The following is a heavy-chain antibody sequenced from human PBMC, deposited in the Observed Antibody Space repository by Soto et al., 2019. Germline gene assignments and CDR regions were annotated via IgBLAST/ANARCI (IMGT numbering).Heavy chain of an antibody. CDR3: ARVPTPTHGDSTKNNWLDP. Sequence: ASVKVSCKASGYTFVDYGFSWVRQAPGQGLEWMGWISPYNGNTHYVETFQGRVTMTTDTSTSTAFMELRTLTSDDTAVYYCARVPTPTHGDSTKNNWLDPWGQGTLVTVS. CDR1: GYTFVDYG. D-gene: IGHD3-10*01. V-gene: IGHV1-18*04. CDR2: ISPYNGNT. J-gene: IGHJ5*02.